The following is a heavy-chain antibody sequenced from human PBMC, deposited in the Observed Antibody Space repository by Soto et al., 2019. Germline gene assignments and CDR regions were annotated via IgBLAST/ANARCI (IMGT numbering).Heavy chain of an antibody. J-gene: IGHJ4*02. CDR2: INAGNGNT. Sequence: GASVKVSCKVSGYTFTSYAMHWVRQAPGQRLEWMGWINAGNGNTKYSQKFQGRVTITRDTSASTAYMELSSLRSEDTAVYYCARIYCSSTSCYGSLFDYWGQGTLVTVSS. CDR1: GYTFTSYA. D-gene: IGHD2-2*01. CDR3: ARIYCSSTSCYGSLFDY. V-gene: IGHV1-3*01.